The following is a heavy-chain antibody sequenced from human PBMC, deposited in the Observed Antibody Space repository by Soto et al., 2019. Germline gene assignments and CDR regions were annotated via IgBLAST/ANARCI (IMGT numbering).Heavy chain of an antibody. CDR2: INSDGSST. CDR3: TTYQDWGVTVFGVVVINRPAP. D-gene: IGHD3-3*01. Sequence: GGSLRLSCAASGFTFSSYWMHWVRQAPGKGLVWVSRINSDGSSTTYADSVKGRFTISRDDSKSIAYLQMNSLKTEDTAMYFFTTYQDWGVTVFGVVVINRPAPWGQGTLVPVSS. J-gene: IGHJ5*02. V-gene: IGHV3-74*01. CDR1: GFTFSSYW.